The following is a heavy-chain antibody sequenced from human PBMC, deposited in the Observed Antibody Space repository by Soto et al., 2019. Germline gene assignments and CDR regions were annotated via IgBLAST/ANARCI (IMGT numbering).Heavy chain of an antibody. V-gene: IGHV1-18*01. CDR3: ARGGSTWSAEYYQH. J-gene: IGHJ1*01. CDR1: GLTFSKFG. Sequence: ASVKVSCPIFGLTFSKFGISWVRPGPGQGPEWMGWISGYNGNTKDAQKFQGRVTMTTDTSTSTAYMELRSLRSDDTAVYYCARGGSTWSAEYYQHWGQGTLVTVSS. CDR2: ISGYNGNT. D-gene: IGHD6-13*01.